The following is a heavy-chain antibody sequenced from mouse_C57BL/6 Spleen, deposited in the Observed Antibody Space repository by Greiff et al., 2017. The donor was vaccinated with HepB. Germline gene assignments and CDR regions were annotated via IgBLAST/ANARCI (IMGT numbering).Heavy chain of an antibody. V-gene: IGHV1-4*01. CDR3: ARSYITTAGDY. Sequence: QVQLQQSGAELARPGASVKMSCKASGYTFTSYTMHWVKQRPGQGLEWIGFINPSSGYTKYNQKFKDKATLTADKSSSTAYMQLSSLTSEDSAVYYCARSYITTAGDYWGQGTTLTVSS. D-gene: IGHD1-1*01. CDR2: INPSSGYT. CDR1: GYTFTSYT. J-gene: IGHJ2*01.